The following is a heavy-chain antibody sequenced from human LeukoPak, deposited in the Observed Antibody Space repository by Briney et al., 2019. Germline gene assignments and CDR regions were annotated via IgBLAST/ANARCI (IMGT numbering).Heavy chain of an antibody. J-gene: IGHJ4*02. D-gene: IGHD4-11*01. Sequence: PGASLRLSCAASGFTFSHYAMSWVRQAPGKGLEWVSTASGSGANTYYADSVKGRFTISRDNSKNTLYLQMNSLTAEDTALYYCTKDQIVYSKPIDCWGQGTLVTVSS. V-gene: IGHV3-23*01. CDR3: TKDQIVYSKPIDC. CDR2: ASGSGANT. CDR1: GFTFSHYA.